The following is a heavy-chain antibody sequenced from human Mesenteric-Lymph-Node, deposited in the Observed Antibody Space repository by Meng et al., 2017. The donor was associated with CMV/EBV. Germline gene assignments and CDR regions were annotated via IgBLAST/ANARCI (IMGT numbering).Heavy chain of an antibody. CDR2: ISTTGNTI. D-gene: IGHD2-15*01. CDR1: GFTFSTYW. J-gene: IGHJ6*02. CDR3: SRDRLRIVTPSPYYYYGLDV. V-gene: IGHV3-48*04. Sequence: GESLKISCAASGFTFSTYWMHWVRQAPGKGLEWVSYISTTGNTINYADSVKGRFTISRDNTKNSVYLEMNSLRAEDTAVYYCSRDRLRIVTPSPYYYYGLDVWGQGTTVTVSS.